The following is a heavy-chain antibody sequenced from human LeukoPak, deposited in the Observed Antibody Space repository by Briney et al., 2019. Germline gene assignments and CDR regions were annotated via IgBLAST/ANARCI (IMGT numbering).Heavy chain of an antibody. CDR1: GGSIRGYF. V-gene: IGHV4-59*01. J-gene: IGHJ5*02. CDR2: IFYSGST. D-gene: IGHD4-23*01. CDR3: ARHDYGGNSAWFDP. Sequence: SETLSLTCTVSGGSIRGYFWSWIRQPPGKGLEWIGYIFYSGSTYYNPSLMSRVTISIDMSTNQSPLKLTSVTAADTAVYYCARHDYGGNSAWFDPWGQGTLVTVSS.